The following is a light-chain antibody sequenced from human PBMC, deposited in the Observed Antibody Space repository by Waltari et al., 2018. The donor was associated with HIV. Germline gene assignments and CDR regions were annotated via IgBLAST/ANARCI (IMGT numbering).Light chain of an antibody. CDR2: EVS. Sequence: QSALTQPASVSGSRGQSITISCTGTNSDIGSYDLVSWYQQHPGDAPKLIIYEVSYGPSGGSVRFSGSKSINAASLTISGLQADDEADYYCCSYTSAATWVFGGGTKVTVL. V-gene: IGLV2-14*01. CDR3: CSYTSAATWV. CDR1: NSDIGSYDL. J-gene: IGLJ3*02.